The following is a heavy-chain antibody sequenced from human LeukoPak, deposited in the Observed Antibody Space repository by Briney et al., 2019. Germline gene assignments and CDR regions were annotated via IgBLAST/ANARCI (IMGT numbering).Heavy chain of an antibody. J-gene: IGHJ4*02. D-gene: IGHD3-3*01. V-gene: IGHV3-30*02. CDR3: AKEIGWTTTEIFAVVNAFDS. Sequence: GGSLRLSCAASGFTFSNYGMHWVRQAPGKGLEWVAFIRSDGSNEYYADSVKGRFISSRDISKNTVFLQMSSLRREDTALYYCAKEIGWTTTEIFAVVNAFDSWGQGTLVTVSS. CDR1: GFTFSNYG. CDR2: IRSDGSNE.